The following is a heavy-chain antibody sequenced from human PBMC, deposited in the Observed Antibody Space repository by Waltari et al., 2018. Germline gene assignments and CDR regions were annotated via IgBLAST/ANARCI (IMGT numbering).Heavy chain of an antibody. V-gene: IGHV4-39*07. Sequence: QLQLQESGPGLVKPSETLSLTCIVSGGSIRSSSYYWGWIRQPPGKGLEWIATIYLSGRNSYYNPSLQSRVTISIETSKNQSSRKLSSVTAADTAVYYCARLGDGYNDRYFDYWGQGTLVTVSS. J-gene: IGHJ4*02. CDR3: ARLGDGYNDRYFDY. CDR1: GGSIRSSSYY. D-gene: IGHD5-12*01. CDR2: IYLSGRNS.